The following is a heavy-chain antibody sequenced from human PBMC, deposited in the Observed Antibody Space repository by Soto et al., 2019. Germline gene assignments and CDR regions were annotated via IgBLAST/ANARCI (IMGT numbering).Heavy chain of an antibody. Sequence: LRLSCEASGFIFTNFWMHWVRQVPGKGLVWVSRIDTSGSSTSYADSVKGRFTISRDNAKNTVSLQMNSLRAEDTGVYYCAKDSWYFDLWSQGSLVTVSS. V-gene: IGHV3-74*01. CDR1: GFIFTNFW. CDR2: IDTSGSST. J-gene: IGHJ4*02. CDR3: AKDSWYFDL. D-gene: IGHD6-13*01.